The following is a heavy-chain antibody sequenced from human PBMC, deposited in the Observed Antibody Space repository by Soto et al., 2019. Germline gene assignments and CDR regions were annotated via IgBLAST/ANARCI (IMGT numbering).Heavy chain of an antibody. V-gene: IGHV3-74*01. J-gene: IGHJ4*02. D-gene: IGHD5-12*01. CDR2: INSDGSST. CDR1: RFTFSSYW. CDR3: ARGARAIDY. Sequence: LRLSCAASRFTFSSYWMYWVRQAPGKGLVWVSRINSDGSSTRYADSVKGRFSISRDNSKSTLYLQMNTLRAEDTAVYYCARGARAIDYWGQGXLVTVSS.